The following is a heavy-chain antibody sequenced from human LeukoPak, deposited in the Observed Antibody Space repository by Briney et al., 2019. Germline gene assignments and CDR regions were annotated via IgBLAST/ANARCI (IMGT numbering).Heavy chain of an antibody. D-gene: IGHD1-26*01. V-gene: IGHV4-59*08. Sequence: SETLSLTCTVSGDSISSYYWSWIRQPPGKGLEWIGYIYYSGSTNYNPSLKSRVTISVDTSKNQFSLKLSSVTAADTAVYYCARHLRGSYYLDYWGQGTLVTVSS. CDR1: GDSISSYY. J-gene: IGHJ4*02. CDR3: ARHLRGSYYLDY. CDR2: IYYSGST.